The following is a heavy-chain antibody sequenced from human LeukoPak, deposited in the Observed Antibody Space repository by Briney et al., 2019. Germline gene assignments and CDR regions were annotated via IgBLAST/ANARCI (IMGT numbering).Heavy chain of an antibody. Sequence: SETLSLTCAVSGYSISSGYYWGWIRQPPGKGLEWIGNFYHSGSTYYNPSLKSRVTISVDTSKNQFPLKLDSVTAADTAVYYCARGPVGSGWVINWFDPWGQGTLVTVSS. J-gene: IGHJ5*02. CDR2: FYHSGST. CDR1: GYSISSGYY. CDR3: ARGPVGSGWVINWFDP. V-gene: IGHV4-38-2*01. D-gene: IGHD6-19*01.